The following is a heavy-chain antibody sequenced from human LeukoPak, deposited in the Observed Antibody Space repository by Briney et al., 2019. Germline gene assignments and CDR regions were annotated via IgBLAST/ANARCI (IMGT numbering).Heavy chain of an antibody. CDR1: GFTFSSYW. CDR3: AKDSEIVVRGAFDI. D-gene: IGHD3-22*01. J-gene: IGHJ3*02. CDR2: INTDGSTT. V-gene: IGHV3-74*01. Sequence: GGSLRLSCAASGFTFSSYWMHWVRQAPGKGLVWVSRINTDGSTTSYADSVKGRFTISRDNAKNTLYLQMNSLRAEDTAVYYCAKDSEIVVRGAFDIWGQGTMVTVSS.